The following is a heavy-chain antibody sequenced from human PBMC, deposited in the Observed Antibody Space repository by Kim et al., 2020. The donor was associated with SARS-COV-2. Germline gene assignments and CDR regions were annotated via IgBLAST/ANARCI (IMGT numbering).Heavy chain of an antibody. CDR2: ISGSGGST. V-gene: IGHV3-23*01. D-gene: IGHD3-16*02. J-gene: IGHJ4*02. CDR3: AKDPQPPDHDYVWGSYRYTGYFDY. Sequence: GGSLRLSCAASGFTFSSYAMSWVRQAPGKGLEWVSAISGSGGSTYYADSVKGRFTISRDNSKNTLYLQMNSLRAEDTAVYYCAKDPQPPDHDYVWGSYRYTGYFDYWGQGTLVTVSS. CDR1: GFTFSSYA.